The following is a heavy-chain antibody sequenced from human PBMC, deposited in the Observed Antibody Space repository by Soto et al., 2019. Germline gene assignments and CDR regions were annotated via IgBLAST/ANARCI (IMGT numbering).Heavy chain of an antibody. J-gene: IGHJ3*02. V-gene: IGHV4-61*01. CDR1: GGSVSSGSHY. CDR3: ARDRSDDVNSYDAFDI. CDR2: IYHTGST. Sequence: SETLSLTCTVSGGSVSSGSHYWSWIRQPPGKGLEWIAYIYHTGSTNYNPSLKSRVAISVDLSKNQFSLRLDSVTAADTAVYDCARDRSDDVNSYDAFDIWGQGTMVTVSS. D-gene: IGHD1-1*01.